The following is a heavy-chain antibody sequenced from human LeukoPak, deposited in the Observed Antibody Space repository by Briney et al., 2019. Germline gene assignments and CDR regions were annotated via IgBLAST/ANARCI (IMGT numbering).Heavy chain of an antibody. J-gene: IGHJ4*02. D-gene: IGHD6-19*01. CDR2: ISHDGKVK. CDR3: AKEDLTYRSGWYWAC. CDR1: GFSFSTYG. Sequence: GGSLRLSCAASGFSFSTYGMHWVRQAPGKGLEWVAVISHDGKVKYYADSAKGRFTVSRDNSKNTLYLQMNSLRAGDTAVYYCAKEDLTYRSGWYWACWGQGTLVTVSS. V-gene: IGHV3-30*18.